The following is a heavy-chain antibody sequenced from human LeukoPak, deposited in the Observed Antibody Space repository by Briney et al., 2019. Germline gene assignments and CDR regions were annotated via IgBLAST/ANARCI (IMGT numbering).Heavy chain of an antibody. CDR1: GYSFTSYW. V-gene: IGHV5-51*01. D-gene: IGHD6-13*01. CDR3: ARGSSSWFNSYYYYGTDV. J-gene: IGHJ6*02. CDR2: IYPGDSDT. Sequence: GESLKISCKGSGYSFTSYWIGWVRQMPGKGLEWMGVIYPGDSDTRYSPSFQGQVTISADKSISTAYLQWSSLKASDTAMYYCARGSSSWFNSYYYYGTDVWGQGTTVTVSS.